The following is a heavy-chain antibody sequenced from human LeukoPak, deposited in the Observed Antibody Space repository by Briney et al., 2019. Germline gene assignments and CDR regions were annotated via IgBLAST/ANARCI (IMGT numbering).Heavy chain of an antibody. D-gene: IGHD1-26*01. J-gene: IGHJ4*02. CDR3: ASPKNSGSYRHFDH. CDR2: INHSGST. Sequence: TSETLSLTCAVYGGSFSGYYWSWIRQPPGKGLEWIGEINHSGSTNYNPSLKSRVTISVDTSKNQFSLKLSSVTAADTAVYYCASPKNSGSYRHFDHWGQGTLVTVSS. V-gene: IGHV4-34*01. CDR1: GGSFSGYY.